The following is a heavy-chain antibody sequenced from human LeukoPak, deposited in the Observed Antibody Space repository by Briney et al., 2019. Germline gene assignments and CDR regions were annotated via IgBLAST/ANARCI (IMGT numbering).Heavy chain of an antibody. D-gene: IGHD3-10*01. CDR2: IIPILGIA. J-gene: IGHJ4*02. V-gene: IGHV1-69*04. CDR1: GGTFSSYA. CDR3: ATTAELIGDY. Sequence: SVKVSCKASGGTFSSYAISWVRQAPGQGLEWMGRIIPILGIANYAQKFQGRVTITADKSTSTAYMELSSLRSEDTAVYSCATTAELIGDYWGQGTLVTVSS.